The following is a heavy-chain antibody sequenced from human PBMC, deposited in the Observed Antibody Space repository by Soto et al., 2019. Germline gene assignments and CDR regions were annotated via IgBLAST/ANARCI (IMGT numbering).Heavy chain of an antibody. CDR1: GFTFSTYA. J-gene: IGHJ3*02. Sequence: PGGSLRLSCVASGFTFSTYAMSWVRQAPGKGLEWVSAISAGGGSTYYADSVKGRFTISRDNSINTLYLQMNSLRTEDTAVYYCAHPRGYGVFDAYDMWGQRAMVTVSS. D-gene: IGHD4-17*01. CDR2: ISAGGGST. V-gene: IGHV3-23*01. CDR3: AHPRGYGVFDAYDM.